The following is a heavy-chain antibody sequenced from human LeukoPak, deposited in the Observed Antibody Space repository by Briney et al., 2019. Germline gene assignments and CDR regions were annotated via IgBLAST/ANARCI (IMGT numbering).Heavy chain of an antibody. V-gene: IGHV3-21*01. J-gene: IGHJ4*02. Sequence: GGSLRLSCAASGFTFSSYSMNCVRQAPGKGLEWVSSISSSSSYIYYADSVKGRFNISRDNAKNSLYLQMNSLRAEDTAVYYCARGKSSSWYGTEDYWGQGTLVTVSS. CDR2: ISSSSSYI. D-gene: IGHD6-13*01. CDR1: GFTFSSYS. CDR3: ARGKSSSWYGTEDY.